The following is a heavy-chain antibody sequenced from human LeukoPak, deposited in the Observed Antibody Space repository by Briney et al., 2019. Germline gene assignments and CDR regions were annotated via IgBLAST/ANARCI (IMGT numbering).Heavy chain of an antibody. J-gene: IGHJ5*02. Sequence: GASVKVSCKASGYTFTSYGISRVRQAPGQGLEWMGWISAYHGNTNYARKLQGRVTMTTDTSTSTAYMELRSLRSDDTAVYYCARVTYYYGSGSYFYENWFDPWGQGTLVTVSS. CDR1: GYTFTSYG. CDR3: ARVTYYYGSGSYFYENWFDP. V-gene: IGHV1-18*01. CDR2: ISAYHGNT. D-gene: IGHD3-10*01.